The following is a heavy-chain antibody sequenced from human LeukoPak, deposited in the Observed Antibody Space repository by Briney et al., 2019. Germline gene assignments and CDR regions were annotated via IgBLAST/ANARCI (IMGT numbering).Heavy chain of an antibody. Sequence: ASVKVSCKASGYTFTSYYMHWVRQAPGQGLEWMGIINPSGGSTSYAQKFQGRVTMARDTSTSTVYMELSSLRSEDTAVYYCASTLSDYGDYFRYWGQGTLVTVPS. CDR1: GYTFTSYY. D-gene: IGHD4-17*01. CDR2: INPSGGST. CDR3: ASTLSDYGDYFRY. J-gene: IGHJ4*02. V-gene: IGHV1-46*01.